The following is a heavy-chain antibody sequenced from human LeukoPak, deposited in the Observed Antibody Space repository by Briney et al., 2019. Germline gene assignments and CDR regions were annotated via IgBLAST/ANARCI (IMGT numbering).Heavy chain of an antibody. CDR1: GGSISSSTYY. V-gene: IGHV4-39*01. CDR3: ARLVWFGDLLHVFDY. Sequence: PSETLSLTCTASGGSISSSTYYWGWIRQPPGKGLEWIGMIYYSGNTDYNLSLQSRVSMSVDTSKNQFSLKLTSVAAAGTAIYYCARLVWFGDLLHVFDYWGQGLLVTVSS. D-gene: IGHD3-10*01. CDR2: IYYSGNT. J-gene: IGHJ4*02.